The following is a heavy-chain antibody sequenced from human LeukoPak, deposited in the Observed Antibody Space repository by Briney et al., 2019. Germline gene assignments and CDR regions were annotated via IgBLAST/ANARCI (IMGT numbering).Heavy chain of an antibody. CDR2: INAGNGNT. Sequence: GASVKVSCKASGYTFIAYYIHWVRQAPGQRLEWMGWINAGNGNTKYSQKFQGRVTITRDTSASTAYMELSSLRSEDTAVYYCARTLYPPYTEGNFDYWGQGTLVTVSS. D-gene: IGHD2-2*02. J-gene: IGHJ4*02. V-gene: IGHV1-3*01. CDR3: ARTLYPPYTEGNFDY. CDR1: GYTFIAYY.